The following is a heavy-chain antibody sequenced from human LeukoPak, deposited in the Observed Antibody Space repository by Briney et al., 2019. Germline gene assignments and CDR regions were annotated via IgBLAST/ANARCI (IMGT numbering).Heavy chain of an antibody. CDR2: IYTSGST. D-gene: IGHD3-22*01. Sequence: SETLSLTCTVSGGSISSYYWSWIRQPAGKGLEWIGRIYTSGSTNYNPSLKSRVTMSVDTSKNQFSLKLSSVTAADTAVYYCASGYYDRSGYPNWFDPWGQGTLVTVSS. CDR1: GGSISSYY. J-gene: IGHJ5*02. V-gene: IGHV4-4*07. CDR3: ASGYYDRSGYPNWFDP.